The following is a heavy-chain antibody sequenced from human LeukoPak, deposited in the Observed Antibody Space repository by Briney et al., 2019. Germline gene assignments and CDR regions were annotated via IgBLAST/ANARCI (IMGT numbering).Heavy chain of an antibody. D-gene: IGHD5-18*01. CDR1: GLTLSGYW. CDR3: ARARGNTYGYFEY. J-gene: IGHJ4*02. Sequence: GGSLRLSCAASGLTLSGYWMHWVRQAPGKGLVWDSRINGDASSTSHADSVKGRFTISRDNAKSTLYLQMNSLRVEDTAVYYCARARGNTYGYFEYWGQGTLVTVSS. CDR2: INGDASST. V-gene: IGHV3-74*01.